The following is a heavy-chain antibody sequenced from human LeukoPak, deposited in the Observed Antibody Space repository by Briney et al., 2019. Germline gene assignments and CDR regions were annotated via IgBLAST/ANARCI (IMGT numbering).Heavy chain of an antibody. CDR1: GFTFDSYS. J-gene: IGHJ5*02. D-gene: IGHD2/OR15-2a*01. CDR3: ARDSRHHRFLYWDWFDP. CDR2: ISVGSRYI. V-gene: IGHV3-21*06. Sequence: GGSLRLSCAASGFTFDSYSMNWVRQAPGKGLEWVSSISVGSRYIFYADSVKGRFTISRDNAKNSLYLHMNSLRAEDTAVYYCARDSRHHRFLYWDWFDPWGQGTLVTVSS.